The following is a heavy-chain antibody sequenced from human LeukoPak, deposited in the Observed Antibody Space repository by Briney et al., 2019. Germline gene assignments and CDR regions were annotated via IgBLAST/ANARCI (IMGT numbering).Heavy chain of an antibody. CDR2: ISSSGTTM. J-gene: IGHJ4*02. Sequence: GGSLRLSCAASGFTFSDHYMSWIRQASGKGPEWVSYISSSGTTMYYADSVKGRFTISRDNAKNSLYLQMNSLRAEDTAVYYCASGGVRDYWGQGTLVTVSS. CDR3: ASGGVRDY. V-gene: IGHV3-11*01. D-gene: IGHD3-3*01. CDR1: GFTFSDHY.